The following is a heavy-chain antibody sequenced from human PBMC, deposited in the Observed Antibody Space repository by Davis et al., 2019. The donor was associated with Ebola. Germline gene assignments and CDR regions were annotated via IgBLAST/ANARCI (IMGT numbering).Heavy chain of an antibody. V-gene: IGHV3-74*01. CDR3: ATDPYGGNPRSADY. CDR1: GFSFSSYW. CDR2: IKTDGSST. J-gene: IGHJ4*02. D-gene: IGHD1-14*01. Sequence: PGGSLRLSCAASGFSFSSYWMHWVRQAPGKGLVWVSRIKTDGSSTGYGDSVQGRFTISRDNAKDTLYLQMNNLRADDTAVYFCATDPYGGNPRSADYWGQGSVVSVSS.